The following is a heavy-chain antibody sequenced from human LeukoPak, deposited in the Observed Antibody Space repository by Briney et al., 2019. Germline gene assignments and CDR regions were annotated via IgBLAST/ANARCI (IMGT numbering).Heavy chain of an antibody. D-gene: IGHD3-10*01. Sequence: GGSLRLSCAASGFTFGNYAMSWVRQAPGKGLEWVSTISGSDGGTYYADSVKGRFTISRDNSKNTLYLQMNSLRAEDTAVYYCAKDIRITMVRGVINDYWGQGTLVTVSS. CDR1: GFTFGNYA. CDR2: ISGSDGGT. CDR3: AKDIRITMVRGVINDY. J-gene: IGHJ4*02. V-gene: IGHV3-23*01.